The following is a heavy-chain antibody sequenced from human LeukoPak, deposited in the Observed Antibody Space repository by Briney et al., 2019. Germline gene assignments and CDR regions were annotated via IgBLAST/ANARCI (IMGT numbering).Heavy chain of an antibody. CDR2: IQYDGSNK. CDR1: GFTFSSYS. CDR3: AKDGSRYYYYYMDV. Sequence: PGGSLRLSCAASGFTFSSYSMNWARQAPGKGLEWVTFIQYDGSNKYYADSVKGRFTISRDNSKNTLYLQMNSLRAEDTAVYYCAKDGSRYYYYYMDVWGKGTTVTISS. V-gene: IGHV3-30*02. D-gene: IGHD2-2*01. J-gene: IGHJ6*03.